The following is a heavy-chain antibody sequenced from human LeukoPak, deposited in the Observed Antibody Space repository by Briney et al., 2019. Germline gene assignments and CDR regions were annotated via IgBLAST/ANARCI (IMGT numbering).Heavy chain of an antibody. J-gene: IGHJ6*03. CDR2: IIPMFGSA. CDR1: GLTLSTYA. D-gene: IGHD6-6*01. Sequence: GASVKVSCKASGLTLSTYAISWVRHAPGQGLEWMGGIIPMFGSAHYAQKFQDRVTITTDESTTIAYMELSSLRSEDTAVYYCASSPRIVGRLDYYYYMDVWGKGTTVTVSS. V-gene: IGHV1-69*05. CDR3: ASSPRIVGRLDYYYYMDV.